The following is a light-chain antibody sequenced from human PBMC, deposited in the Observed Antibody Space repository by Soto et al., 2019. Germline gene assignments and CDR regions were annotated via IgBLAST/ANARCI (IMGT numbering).Light chain of an antibody. CDR3: QQYGDSPLT. J-gene: IGKJ4*01. CDR1: QSVSSSTS. CDR2: GAY. V-gene: IGKV3-20*01. Sequence: EIVLTQSPCTLSLSPGERATLSCRASQSVSSSTSLAWYQQKTGQAPRLLIYGAYSRAVGVPDGFSGRGSGTDFTLTISSLEPEDFAVYYCQQYGDSPLTFGGGTQVE.